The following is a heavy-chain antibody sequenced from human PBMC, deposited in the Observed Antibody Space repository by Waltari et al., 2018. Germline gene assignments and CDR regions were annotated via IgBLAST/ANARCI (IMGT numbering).Heavy chain of an antibody. Sequence: EVQLLESGGDFVQPGGSLRLSCAISGFSFGSDAINWVRQAPGAGLEGVAAISVSDDTYYALSVNGRFTSSRDTSRNTVYLHMNSLRAEDTAVYYCAKPFYNWDDPLDSWGQGTLVTVSS. D-gene: IGHD1-20*01. CDR3: AKPFYNWDDPLDS. V-gene: IGHV3-23*01. CDR2: ISVSDDT. CDR1: GFSFGSDA. J-gene: IGHJ4*02.